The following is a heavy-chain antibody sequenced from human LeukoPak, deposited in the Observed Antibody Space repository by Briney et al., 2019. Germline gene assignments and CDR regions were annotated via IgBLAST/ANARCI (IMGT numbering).Heavy chain of an antibody. CDR2: ISSSSSYI. CDR3: ARGDYDFWSGYSGVLDY. D-gene: IGHD3-3*01. Sequence: IPGGSLRLSCAASGFTFSSYSMNWVRQAPGKGLEWVSSISSSSSYIYYADSVKGRFTISRDNAKNSLYLQMNSLRAEDTAVYYCARGDYDFWSGYSGVLDYWGQGTLVTVSS. CDR1: GFTFSSYS. V-gene: IGHV3-21*01. J-gene: IGHJ4*02.